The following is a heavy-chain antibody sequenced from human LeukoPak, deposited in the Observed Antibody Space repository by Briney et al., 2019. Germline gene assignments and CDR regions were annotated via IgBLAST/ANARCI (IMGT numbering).Heavy chain of an antibody. D-gene: IGHD1-26*01. CDR3: ARQKQSHGNFDY. V-gene: IGHV3-13*01. CDR2: LGIAGDT. CDR1: GSTVSSYA. Sequence: GGSLRLSCAASGSTVSSYAMHWVRQPIGKGLEWVSALGIAGDTFYPGSVKGRFTISRENAKNSLYLQMNSLRAEATAMYYCARQKQSHGNFDYWGQGTLVTVSS. J-gene: IGHJ4*02.